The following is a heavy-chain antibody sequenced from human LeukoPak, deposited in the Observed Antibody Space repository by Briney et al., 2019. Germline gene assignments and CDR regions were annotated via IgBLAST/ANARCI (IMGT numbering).Heavy chain of an antibody. CDR2: INYSGTT. CDR1: GGSIGTYY. D-gene: IGHD3-22*01. Sequence: SETLSLTCTVSGGSIGTYYWSWIRQPPGKGLEWVGFINYSGTTNYNPSLKSRVSMSVDTSKNQFSLKLRSVTAADTAVYYCARGTMTVGPWGQGTQVTVSS. CDR3: ARGTMTVGP. J-gene: IGHJ5*02. V-gene: IGHV4-59*01.